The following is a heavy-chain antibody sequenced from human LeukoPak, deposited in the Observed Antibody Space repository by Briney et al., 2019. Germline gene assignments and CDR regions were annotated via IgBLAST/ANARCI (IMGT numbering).Heavy chain of an antibody. CDR3: ARGVVPAATKGYYYYYYMDV. CDR1: GGSISSYY. D-gene: IGHD2-2*01. CDR2: IYYSGGT. Sequence: SETLSLTCTVSGGSISSYYWSWIRQPPGKGLEWIGYIYYSGGTNYNPSLKSRVTISVDTSKNQFSLKLSSVTAADTAVYYCARGVVPAATKGYYYYYYMDVWGKGTTVTVSS. V-gene: IGHV4-59*01. J-gene: IGHJ6*03.